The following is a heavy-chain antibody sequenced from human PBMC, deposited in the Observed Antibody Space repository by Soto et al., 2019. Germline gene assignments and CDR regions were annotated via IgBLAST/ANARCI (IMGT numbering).Heavy chain of an antibody. CDR3: ARDPYASKPTFDY. V-gene: IGHV3-21*01. J-gene: IGHJ4*02. Sequence: GGSLRLSCAASGFTFSSYSINWGRQAPGKGLEWVSSISSSSSYIYYADSVKGRFTISRDNAKNSLYLQMNSLRAEDTAVYYCARDPYASKPTFDYWGQGTLVTVSS. D-gene: IGHD3-16*01. CDR1: GFTFSSYS. CDR2: ISSSSSYI.